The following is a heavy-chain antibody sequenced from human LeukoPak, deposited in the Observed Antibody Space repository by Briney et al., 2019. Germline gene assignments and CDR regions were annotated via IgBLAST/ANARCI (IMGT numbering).Heavy chain of an antibody. D-gene: IGHD6-6*01. J-gene: IGHJ4*02. CDR1: GGTFSSYA. CDR3: ARDRGKYSSSSSQYYFDY. Sequence: ASVKVSCKASGGTFSSYAISWVRQAPGQGLEWMGIINPSGGSTSYAQKFQGRVTMTRDTSTSTVYMELSSLRSEDTAVYYCARDRGKYSSSSSQYYFDYWGQGTLVTVSS. CDR2: INPSGGST. V-gene: IGHV1-46*01.